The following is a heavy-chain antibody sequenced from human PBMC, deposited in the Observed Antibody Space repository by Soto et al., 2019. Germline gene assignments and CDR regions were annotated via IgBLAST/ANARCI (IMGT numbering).Heavy chain of an antibody. V-gene: IGHV1-18*04. Sequence: ASVKVSCKASGYTFTSYGISWVRQAPGQGLEWMGWISAYNGNTNYAQKLQGRVTMTTHTSTSTAYMELRSLRSDDTAVYYCARDHGHSRSYYAHHSYFDYWGQGTLVTVSS. CDR3: ARDHGHSRSYYAHHSYFDY. CDR1: GYTFTSYG. J-gene: IGHJ4*02. CDR2: ISAYNGNT. D-gene: IGHD1-26*01.